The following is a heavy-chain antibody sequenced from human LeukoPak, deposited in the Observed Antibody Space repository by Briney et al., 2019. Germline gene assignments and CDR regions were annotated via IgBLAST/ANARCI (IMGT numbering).Heavy chain of an antibody. CDR2: INYDGTNT. D-gene: IGHD2-2*01. CDR3: ARGRRIVVVPAAIIGGYYFDY. CDR1: GFTFSTYW. Sequence: PGGSLRLSCAASGFTFSTYWMHWVRQAPGKGLVWVSRINYDGTNTIYADSVKGRFTISRDNAENTVHLQMNSLRAEDTAVYYCARGRRIVVVPAAIIGGYYFDYWGQGTLVTVSS. V-gene: IGHV3-74*01. J-gene: IGHJ4*02.